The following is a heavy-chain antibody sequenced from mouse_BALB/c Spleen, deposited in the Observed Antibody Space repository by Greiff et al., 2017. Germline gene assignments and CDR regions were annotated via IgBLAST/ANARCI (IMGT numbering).Heavy chain of an antibody. J-gene: IGHJ4*01. Sequence: VKLVESGAELAKPGASVKMSCKASGYTFTSYWMHWVKQRPGQGLEWIGYINPSTGYTEYNQKFKDKATLTADKSSNTAYMQLSSLTSEDSAVYYCARDGVPYAMDYWGQGTSVTVSS. D-gene: IGHD2-14*01. CDR3: ARDGVPYAMDY. CDR1: GYTFTSYW. CDR2: INPSTGYT. V-gene: IGHV1-7*01.